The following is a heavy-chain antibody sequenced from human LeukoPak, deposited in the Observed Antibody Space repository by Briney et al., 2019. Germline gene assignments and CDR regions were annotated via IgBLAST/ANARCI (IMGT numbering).Heavy chain of an antibody. J-gene: IGHJ4*02. CDR1: DYTFTNYNYG. CDR3: ARVVLSRSGNLYYFDF. Sequence: ASVKVSCKASDYTFTNYNYGISWVRQAPGQGLEWMGWINTYNGNTNYAQKFQGAVTMTTDTSTSTAYMELRSLRSDDTAVYYCARVVLSRSGNLYYFDFWGRGTLVTVSS. V-gene: IGHV1-18*01. CDR2: INTYNGNT. D-gene: IGHD1-26*01.